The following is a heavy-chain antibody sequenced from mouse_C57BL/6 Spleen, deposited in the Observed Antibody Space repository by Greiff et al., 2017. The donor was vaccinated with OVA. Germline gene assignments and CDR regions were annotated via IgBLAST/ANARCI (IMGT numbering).Heavy chain of an antibody. V-gene: IGHV1-80*01. J-gene: IGHJ2*01. CDR2: IYPGDGDT. CDR3: ARDEDYFDY. Sequence: QVQLQQSGAELVKPGASVKISCKASGYAFSSYWMNWVKPRPGKGLEWIGQIYPGDGDTNYNGKFKGKATLTADKSSSTAYMQLSSLTSEDSAVYFCARDEDYFDYWGQGTTLTVSS. CDR1: GYAFSSYW.